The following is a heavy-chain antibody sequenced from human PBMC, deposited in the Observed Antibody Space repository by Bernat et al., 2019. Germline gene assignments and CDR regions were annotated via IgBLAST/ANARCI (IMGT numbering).Heavy chain of an antibody. CDR3: ARGAVYYYDSSGYIGYFDL. CDR1: GGTFSSYA. J-gene: IGHJ2*01. CDR2: IIPILGIA. D-gene: IGHD3-22*01. V-gene: IGHV1-69*04. Sequence: QVQLVQSGAEVKKPGSSVKVSCKASGGTFSSYAISWVRQAPGQGLEWMGRIIPILGIANYAQKFQGRVTITADKSTSTAYMELSSLRSEDTAVYYCARGAVYYYDSSGYIGYFDLWGRDTLVTVSS.